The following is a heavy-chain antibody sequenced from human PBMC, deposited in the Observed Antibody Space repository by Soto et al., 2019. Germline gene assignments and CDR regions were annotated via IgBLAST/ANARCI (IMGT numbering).Heavy chain of an antibody. CDR2: INAGNGNT. V-gene: IGHV1-3*01. Sequence: GASVKVSCRASGYTFTSYAMHWVRQAPGQRLEWMGWINAGNGNTKYSQKFQGRVTITRDTSASTAYMELSSLRSEDTAVYYCARDLTIAARVDYYYGMDVWGQGTTVTVSS. CDR3: ARDLTIAARVDYYYGMDV. CDR1: GYTFTSYA. J-gene: IGHJ6*02. D-gene: IGHD6-6*01.